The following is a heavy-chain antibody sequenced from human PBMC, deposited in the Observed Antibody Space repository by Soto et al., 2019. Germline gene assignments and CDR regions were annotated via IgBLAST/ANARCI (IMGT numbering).Heavy chain of an antibody. CDR1: GFTFSSYA. CDR2: ISGSGGST. Sequence: EVQLLESGGGLVQPGGSLRLSCAASGFTFSSYAMSWVRQAPGTGLEWVSAISGSGGSTYYAYSVKGRFTISRDNSKNTLYLQMNSLRAEDTAVYYFAKDLQWLAGRWRGQGTLVTVSS. D-gene: IGHD6-19*01. V-gene: IGHV3-23*01. CDR3: AKDLQWLAGRW. J-gene: IGHJ4*02.